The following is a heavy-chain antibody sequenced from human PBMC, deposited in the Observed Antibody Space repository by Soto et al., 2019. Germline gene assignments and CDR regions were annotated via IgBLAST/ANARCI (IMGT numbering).Heavy chain of an antibody. V-gene: IGHV1-69*01. CDR1: GGTFGSYD. J-gene: IGHJ6*02. CDR3: ARSQGSSTSLEIYYYYYYGMDV. CDR2: IIPITGTA. Sequence: QVQLVQSGAEVKKPGSSVKVSCKASGGTFGSYDISWVRQAPGQGPEWMGGIIPITGTANYAQKLQGRVTITADESTSTASMQLCSLRSEYTAVYYCARSQGSSTSLEIYYYYYYGMDVWGQGTTVTVSS. D-gene: IGHD2-2*01.